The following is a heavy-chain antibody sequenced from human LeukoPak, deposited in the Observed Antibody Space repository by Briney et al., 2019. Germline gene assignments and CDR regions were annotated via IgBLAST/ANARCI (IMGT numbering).Heavy chain of an antibody. V-gene: IGHV3-21*01. CDR3: ARDLRSSGYYAFDY. CDR2: ISSSSSYI. Sequence: PGGSLRLSCAASGFTFSNYWMHWVRQAPGKGLEWVSFISSSSSYIYYADSVKGRFTISRDNAKNSLYLQMNSLRAEDTAVYYCARDLRSSGYYAFDYWGQGTLVTVSS. J-gene: IGHJ4*02. CDR1: GFTFSNYW. D-gene: IGHD3-22*01.